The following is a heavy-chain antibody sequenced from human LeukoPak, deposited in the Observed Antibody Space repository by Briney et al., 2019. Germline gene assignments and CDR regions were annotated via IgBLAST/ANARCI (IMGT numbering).Heavy chain of an antibody. V-gene: IGHV3-23*01. D-gene: IGHD4-17*01. CDR3: AKECDYGNTSHMPCY. J-gene: IGHJ4*02. Sequence: GGSLRLSCAASALPPSNYAMSWVRQAPGKGLEWVSSISDGGWTAYTDSVKGRFFISRETATNTLYLQMNSLRVEDTAVYYCAKECDYGNTSHMPCYWGQGTLVTVSS. CDR2: ISDGGWT. CDR1: ALPPSNYA.